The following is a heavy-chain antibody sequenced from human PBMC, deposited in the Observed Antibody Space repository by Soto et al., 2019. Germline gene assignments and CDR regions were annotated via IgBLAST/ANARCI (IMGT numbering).Heavy chain of an antibody. D-gene: IGHD3-10*01. CDR1: GYTFTNYG. CDR2: ISAYNGNT. Sequence: QVQLVQSGAEVKKPGASVKVSCKAFGYTFTNYGITWVRQAPGQGLEWMGWISAYNGNTNYAQKLQGRVTMTTDTSTTTAYMELRSLRSDDTAVYYCASSYYGSGTPYYYGMDVWGQGTTVTVSS. V-gene: IGHV1-18*01. J-gene: IGHJ6*02. CDR3: ASSYYGSGTPYYYGMDV.